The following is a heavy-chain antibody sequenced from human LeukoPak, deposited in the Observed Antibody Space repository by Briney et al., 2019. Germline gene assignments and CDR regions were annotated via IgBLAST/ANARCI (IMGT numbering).Heavy chain of an antibody. CDR2: TSYDGATE. CDR1: GFTFGHYA. V-gene: IGHV3-30-3*01. D-gene: IGHD4-17*01. Sequence: PGGPLRLSCAASGFTFGHYAMHWVRQAPGKRLEWLALTSYDGATEFYADSVRGRFTISRDNSKNTVFLDVNSLRGEDTAVYFCARELVSVTRHDGLDVWGQGTTVIVSS. CDR3: ARELVSVTRHDGLDV. J-gene: IGHJ6*02.